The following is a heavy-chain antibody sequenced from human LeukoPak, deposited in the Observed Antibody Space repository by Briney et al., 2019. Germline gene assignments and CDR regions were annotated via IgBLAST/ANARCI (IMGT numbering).Heavy chain of an antibody. D-gene: IGHD6-19*01. Sequence: SGGSLRLSCAASGFSLRTYWMHWVRQVPGKGLVWVSRINSDGSSTAYTDSVKGRFTISKDNAKNTLYLQMNSLRVEDAAVYYCAKIAVAGYDFDCWGQGTLVTVSS. CDR2: INSDGSST. J-gene: IGHJ4*02. CDR1: GFSLRTYW. CDR3: AKIAVAGYDFDC. V-gene: IGHV3-74*03.